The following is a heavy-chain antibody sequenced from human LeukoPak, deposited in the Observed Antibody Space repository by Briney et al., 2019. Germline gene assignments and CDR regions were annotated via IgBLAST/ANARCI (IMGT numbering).Heavy chain of an antibody. CDR3: ARGWIQLSHFDC. Sequence: GRSLRLSCAASGFTFSTYAMHWVRQAPGKGLEWVAVISSDGSNKFYADSMKGRFTISRDNSKNTLYLQMNSLRAEDTAVYYCARGWIQLSHFDCWGQGTPVTVSS. D-gene: IGHD5-18*01. CDR2: ISSDGSNK. V-gene: IGHV3-30-3*01. CDR1: GFTFSTYA. J-gene: IGHJ4*02.